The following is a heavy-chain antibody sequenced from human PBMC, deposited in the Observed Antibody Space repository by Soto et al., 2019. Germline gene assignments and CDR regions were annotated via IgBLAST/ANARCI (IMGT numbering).Heavy chain of an antibody. CDR1: GFTFSSYS. CDR3: ARDLGYCSGGSCYSGYYYYGMDV. V-gene: IGHV3-21*01. CDR2: ISSSSSYI. D-gene: IGHD2-15*01. Sequence: PGGSLRLSCAASGFTFSSYSMNWVRQAPGKGLEWVSSISSSSSYIYYADSVKGRFTISRDNAKNSLYLQMNSLRAEDTAVYYCARDLGYCSGGSCYSGYYYYGMDVWGQGTTVTVSS. J-gene: IGHJ6*02.